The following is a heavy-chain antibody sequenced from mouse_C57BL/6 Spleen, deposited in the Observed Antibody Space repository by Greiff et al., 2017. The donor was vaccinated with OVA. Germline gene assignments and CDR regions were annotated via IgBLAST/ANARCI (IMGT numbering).Heavy chain of an antibody. CDR3: ASALYYDGSSSYGYCDV. V-gene: IGHV5-17*01. Sequence: EVMLVESGGGLVKPGGSLKLSCAASGFTFSDYGMHWVRQAPEKGLEWVAYISSGSSTIYYAAPVQGRFTISRDNAKNTLFLQMTSLRSEDTAMYYCASALYYDGSSSYGYCDVWGTGTTVTVSS. CDR2: ISSGSSTI. J-gene: IGHJ1*03. D-gene: IGHD1-1*01. CDR1: GFTFSDYG.